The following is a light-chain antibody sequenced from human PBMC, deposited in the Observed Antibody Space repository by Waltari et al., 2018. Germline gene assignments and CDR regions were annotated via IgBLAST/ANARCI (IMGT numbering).Light chain of an antibody. Sequence: QSALPQPASVSGSPGQSITISCTGTTSDVSNYNDSPWYQQHPGKGPKLMIYEVSNRPSGVSNRFSGSKSGNTASLTISGLQAEDEADYYCISYTTISSWVFGGGTKLTVL. J-gene: IGLJ3*02. CDR1: TSDVSNYND. CDR2: EVS. CDR3: ISYTTISSWV. V-gene: IGLV2-14*01.